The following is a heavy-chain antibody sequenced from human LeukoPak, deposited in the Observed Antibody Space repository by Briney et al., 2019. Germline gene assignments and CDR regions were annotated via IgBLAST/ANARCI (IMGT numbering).Heavy chain of an antibody. CDR3: ARVVGKYYYYYYMDV. J-gene: IGHJ6*03. V-gene: IGHV3-48*03. CDR1: GFTFSSYE. Sequence: PGGSLRLSCAASGFTFSSYEMNWVRQAPGKGLEWVSYISSSGSTIYYAGSVKGRFTISRDNAKNSLYLQMNSLRAEDTAVYYCARVVGKYYYYYYMDVWGKGTTVTVSS. CDR2: ISSSGSTI. D-gene: IGHD1-26*01.